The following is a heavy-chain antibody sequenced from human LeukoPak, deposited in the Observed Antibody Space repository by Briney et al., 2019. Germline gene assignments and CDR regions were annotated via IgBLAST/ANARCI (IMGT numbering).Heavy chain of an antibody. CDR1: GYTFTGYY. V-gene: IGHV1-2*02. CDR2: INPNSGGT. Sequence: ASVKVSCKASGYTFTGYYIHWVRQAPGQGLEWMGWINPNSGGTNYAQNFQGRVTMTRDTSISTTYMELSSLRSDDTAVYYCARDYGSGSKPLSFDYWGQGTLVTVSS. D-gene: IGHD3-10*01. CDR3: ARDYGSGSKPLSFDY. J-gene: IGHJ4*02.